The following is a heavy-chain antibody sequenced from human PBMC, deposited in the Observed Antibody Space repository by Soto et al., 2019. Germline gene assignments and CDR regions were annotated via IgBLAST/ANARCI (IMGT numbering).Heavy chain of an antibody. J-gene: IGHJ4*02. CDR1: GYSFRSHP. Sequence: VKVSCKASGYSFRSHPIHWVRQAPGQGLEWMGWISGCIGDTNYAQKLQGRVTMTTDTSTSTAYMELRSLRSDDTAVYYCARDAPPADYWGQGTLVTVSS. CDR2: ISGCIGDT. CDR3: ARDAPPADY. V-gene: IGHV1-18*01.